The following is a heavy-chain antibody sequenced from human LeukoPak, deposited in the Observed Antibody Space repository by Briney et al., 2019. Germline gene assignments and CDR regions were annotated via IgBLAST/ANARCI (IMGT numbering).Heavy chain of an antibody. CDR2: VYHSGAE. Sequence: PSETLSLTGIVSADAITSHFYWGWIRQSPGEGGKGLEWIASVYHSGAEYVNPSLKSRVTTSVDTSKSQFYLTLTSVTAADTAVYFCARASFASGSYYFDLWGPGTLITVSS. D-gene: IGHD3-10*01. J-gene: IGHJ4*02. CDR3: ARASFASGSYYFDL. V-gene: IGHV4-38-2*02. CDR1: ADAITSHFY.